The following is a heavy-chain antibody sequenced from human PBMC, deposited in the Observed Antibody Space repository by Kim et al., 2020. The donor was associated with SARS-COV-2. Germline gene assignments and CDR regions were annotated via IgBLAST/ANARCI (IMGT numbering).Heavy chain of an antibody. CDR2: IYSGGNT. CDR1: GYTVTYSY. D-gene: IGHD3-22*01. CDR3: ATVVFYYDAGYFKN. V-gene: IGHV3-66*01. J-gene: IGHJ1*01. Sequence: CGSLRLSCAASGYTVTYSYMGWVRQAPGKGLEWVSFIYSGGNTIYADSVKGRLIISRDHSKNTLYLQMNSLRAEDTAVYYCATVVFYYDAGYFKNWGQGTLVIVSS.